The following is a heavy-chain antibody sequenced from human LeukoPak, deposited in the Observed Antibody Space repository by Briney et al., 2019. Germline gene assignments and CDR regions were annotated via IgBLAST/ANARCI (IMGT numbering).Heavy chain of an antibody. Sequence: SETLSLTCTVSGYSISSGYYWGWIRQPPGKGLEWIGSIYHSGSTYYNPSLKSRVTISVDTSKNQFSLKLSSVTAADTAVYYCARQGSGSYYRYNWFDPWGQGTLVTVSS. D-gene: IGHD1-26*01. CDR3: ARQGSGSYYRYNWFDP. CDR1: GYSISSGYY. J-gene: IGHJ5*02. CDR2: IYHSGST. V-gene: IGHV4-38-2*02.